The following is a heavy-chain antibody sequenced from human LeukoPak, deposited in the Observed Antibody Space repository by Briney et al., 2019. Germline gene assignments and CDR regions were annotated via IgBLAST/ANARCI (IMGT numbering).Heavy chain of an antibody. CDR2: ISYDGSNK. CDR1: GFTFSSYA. Sequence: PGGSLRLSCAASGFTFSSYAVHWVRQAPGKGLEWVAVISYDGSNKYYADSVKGRFTISRDNSKNTLYLQMNSLRAEDTAVYYCAREYYGSGSYSADYWGQGTLVTVSS. CDR3: AREYYGSGSYSADY. J-gene: IGHJ4*02. V-gene: IGHV3-30*04. D-gene: IGHD3-10*01.